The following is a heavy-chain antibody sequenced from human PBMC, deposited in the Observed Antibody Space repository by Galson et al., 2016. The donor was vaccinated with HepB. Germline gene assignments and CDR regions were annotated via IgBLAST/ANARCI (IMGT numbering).Heavy chain of an antibody. J-gene: IGHJ4*02. Sequence: SLRLSCAASGFTFSSYGMHWARQAPGKGLEWVAVISYDGRNKYYADSVKGRFTISRDKSKNTLYLQMNSLRAEDTAVYYCAKEKYNSRWYAEYYFDYWGQGTLVTVSS. CDR2: ISYDGRNK. CDR1: GFTFSSYG. D-gene: IGHD6-13*01. V-gene: IGHV3-30*18. CDR3: AKEKYNSRWYAEYYFDY.